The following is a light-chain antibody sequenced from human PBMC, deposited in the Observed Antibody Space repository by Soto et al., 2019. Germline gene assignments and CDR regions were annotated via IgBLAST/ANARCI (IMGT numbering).Light chain of an antibody. CDR2: VAS. CDR3: QHYGGSIT. J-gene: IGKJ5*01. CDR1: QSVSSTY. Sequence: EIVLTQSPGTLSLSPGDGATLSCRASQSVSSTYFAWYQQKPGQAPRLLIYVASSRATGIPDRFSGSGSGTDFTLTISRLEPEDFAVYYCQHYGGSITFGQGTRLEIE. V-gene: IGKV3-20*01.